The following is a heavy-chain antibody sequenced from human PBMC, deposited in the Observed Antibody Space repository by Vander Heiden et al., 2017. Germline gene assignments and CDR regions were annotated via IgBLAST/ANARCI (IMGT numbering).Heavy chain of an antibody. D-gene: IGHD1-26*01. Sequence: EVQLLESGGGLVQPGGSLRLSCAASGFTFTNYAMSWVRQAPGKGLEWVSSITSRGGTTYYADSGKGRFTISRDNSKNTLYLQIKSLRAEDTALYYCVKGRDSGSYPFPDDYWGQGTLVTVS. CDR3: VKGRDSGSYPFPDDY. CDR1: GFTFTNYA. CDR2: ITSRGGTT. J-gene: IGHJ4*02. V-gene: IGHV3-23*01.